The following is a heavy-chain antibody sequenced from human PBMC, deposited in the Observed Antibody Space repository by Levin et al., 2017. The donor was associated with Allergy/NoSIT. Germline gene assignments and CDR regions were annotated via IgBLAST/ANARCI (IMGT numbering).Heavy chain of an antibody. D-gene: IGHD6-19*01. Sequence: GESLKISCTASGFSVGVHYMSWVRQAPGKGLEWVSIIFSGGTTSYADSVRDRFIVSRDTSKNTLYLQMGNLRVEDTAIYYCARDTNNGWHSAYWGQGTLVTVSS. CDR1: GFSVGVHY. V-gene: IGHV3-53*01. CDR2: IFSGGTT. J-gene: IGHJ4*02. CDR3: ARDTNNGWHSAY.